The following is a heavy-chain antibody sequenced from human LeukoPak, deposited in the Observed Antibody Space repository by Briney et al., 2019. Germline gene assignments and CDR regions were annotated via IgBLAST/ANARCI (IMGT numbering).Heavy chain of an antibody. D-gene: IGHD6-19*01. CDR1: GYTFTDYY. J-gene: IGHJ3*02. Sequence: ASVNVSCKASGYTFTDYYIHWVRQAPGQGLEWMGWINPNSAGTFHAQKFQGRVTLNRDTSISTAYMEVSSLRSDDTAMYYCARDRYSSGSFDIWGQGTMVTVSS. CDR3: ARDRYSSGSFDI. CDR2: INPNSAGT. V-gene: IGHV1-2*02.